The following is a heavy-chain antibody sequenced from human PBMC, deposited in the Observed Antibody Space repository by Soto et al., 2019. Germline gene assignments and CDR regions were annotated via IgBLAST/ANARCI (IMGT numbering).Heavy chain of an antibody. V-gene: IGHV3-30-3*01. CDR2: ISYDGSKK. Sequence: QVQLVESGGGVVQPGRSPRLSCAASGFTFSSYAMHWVRQAPGKGLEWVAVISYDGSKKYYADSVKGRFTISRDNSKNTLYLQMNSLRAEDTAVYYCARDPGMYFDYWGQGTLVTVSS. CDR3: ARDPGMYFDY. CDR1: GFTFSSYA. J-gene: IGHJ4*02.